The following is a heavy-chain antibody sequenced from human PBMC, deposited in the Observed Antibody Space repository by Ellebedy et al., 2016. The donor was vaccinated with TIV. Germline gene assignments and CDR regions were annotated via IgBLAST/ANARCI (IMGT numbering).Heavy chain of an antibody. CDR1: GFTFSNYA. D-gene: IGHD1-14*01. J-gene: IGHJ4*02. V-gene: IGHV3-21*01. Sequence: GGSLRLXXAVSGFTFSNYAMSWVRQAPGKGLEWVSSISGSGDRTHYADSVKGRFTISRDNAKNSLYLQMNSLRAEDTAVYYCARDWGPKEPTWGGFDYWGQGTLVTVSS. CDR2: ISGSGDRT. CDR3: ARDWGPKEPTWGGFDY.